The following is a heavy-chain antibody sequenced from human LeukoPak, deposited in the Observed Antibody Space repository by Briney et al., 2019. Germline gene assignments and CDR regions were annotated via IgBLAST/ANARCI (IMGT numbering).Heavy chain of an antibody. Sequence: ASVKVSCKASGGTFSSYAISWVRQAPGQRLEWMGGIIPIFGTANYAQKFQGRVTITTDESTSTAYMELSSLRSEDTAVYYCARVDSSGGSCYTSFDYWGLGTLVTVSS. J-gene: IGHJ4*02. D-gene: IGHD2-15*01. CDR1: GGTFSSYA. V-gene: IGHV1-69*05. CDR2: IIPIFGTA. CDR3: ARVDSSGGSCYTSFDY.